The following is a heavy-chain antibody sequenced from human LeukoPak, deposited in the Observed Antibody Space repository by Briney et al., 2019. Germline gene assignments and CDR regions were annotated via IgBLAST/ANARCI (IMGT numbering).Heavy chain of an antibody. CDR2: ISTYNGNT. V-gene: IGHV1-18*01. Sequence: GASVKVSCKASGYTFTNYGISWVRQAPGQGLEWMGWISTYNGNTNYAQKLQGRVTMTTDTSTSTAYMELRSLRSDDTAVYYCARDWCLRDYGGNSGCAFDIWGQGTMVTVSS. CDR3: ARDWCLRDYGGNSGCAFDI. CDR1: GYTFTNYG. D-gene: IGHD4-23*01. J-gene: IGHJ3*02.